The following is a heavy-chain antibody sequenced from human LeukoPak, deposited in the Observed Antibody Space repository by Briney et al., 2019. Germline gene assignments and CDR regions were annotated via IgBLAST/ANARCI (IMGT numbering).Heavy chain of an antibody. CDR3: ARLGSRYYDSSGYYFDY. V-gene: IGHV4-61*08. J-gene: IGHJ4*02. Sequence: PSETLSLTCTVSGGSISSGGYYWSWIRQPPGKGLEWIGYIYHSGSTNYNPSLKSRVTISVDTSKNQFSLKLSSVTAADTAVYYCARLGSRYYDSSGYYFDYWGQGTLVTVSS. D-gene: IGHD3-22*01. CDR2: IYHSGST. CDR1: GGSISSGGYY.